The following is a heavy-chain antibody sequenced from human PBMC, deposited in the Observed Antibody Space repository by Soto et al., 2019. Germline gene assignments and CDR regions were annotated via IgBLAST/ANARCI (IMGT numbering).Heavy chain of an antibody. CDR2: INHSGST. CDR1: GGSFSGYY. Sequence: PSETLSLTCAVYGGSFSGYYWSWIRQPPGKGLEWIGEINHSGSTNYNPSLKSRVTISVDTSKNQFSLKLSSVTAADTAVYYCARLRPPRYCSSTSCPRKDYYGMDGWGQGTTVTVSS. J-gene: IGHJ6*02. V-gene: IGHV4-34*01. CDR3: ARLRPPRYCSSTSCPRKDYYGMDG. D-gene: IGHD2-2*01.